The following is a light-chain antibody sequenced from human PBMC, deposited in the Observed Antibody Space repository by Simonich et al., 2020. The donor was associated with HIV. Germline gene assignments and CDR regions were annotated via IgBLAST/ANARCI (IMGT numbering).Light chain of an antibody. J-gene: IGKJ1*01. V-gene: IGKV1-39*01. Sequence: DIQMTQSPSSLSASVGDRVTITCRANQSITNYLNWYQQKPGKAPKLLIYAASSLQSGVSSRVSGSGSGTDFTLTISSLQPEDFATYYCQQSYSTPQTFGQGTKVEIK. CDR2: AAS. CDR1: QSITNY. CDR3: QQSYSTPQT.